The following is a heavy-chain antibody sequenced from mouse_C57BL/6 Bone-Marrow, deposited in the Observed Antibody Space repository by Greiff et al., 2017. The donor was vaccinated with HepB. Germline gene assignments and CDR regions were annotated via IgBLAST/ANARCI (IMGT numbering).Heavy chain of an antibody. J-gene: IGHJ2*01. D-gene: IGHD2-14*01. V-gene: IGHV5-6*01. CDR1: GFTFSTSG. CDR3: TRDRFDYYFHY. Sequence: EVQLVESGGDLVKVGGSLKLSCAASGFTFSTSGMSWVRQTPDKRLEWVATINTGGTYTYYADSVKGRFTISKDSAKNTLFLLMSSLKSEDSAIYYCTRDRFDYYFHYWGQGTTLTVSS. CDR2: INTGGTYT.